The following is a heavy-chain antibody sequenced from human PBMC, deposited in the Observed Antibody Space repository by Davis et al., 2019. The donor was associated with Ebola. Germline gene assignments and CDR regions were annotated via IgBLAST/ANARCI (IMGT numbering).Heavy chain of an antibody. D-gene: IGHD5-24*01. CDR2: ISSSGSTI. CDR1: GFTFSSYE. J-gene: IGHJ6*02. Sequence: PGGSLRLSCAASGFTFSSYEMNWVRQAPGKGLEWVSYISSSGSTIYYADSVKGRFTISRDNAKNSLYLQMNSLRAEDTAVYYCARDRWLQLRPHYYYYYGMDVWGQGTTVTVSS. V-gene: IGHV3-48*03. CDR3: ARDRWLQLRPHYYYYYGMDV.